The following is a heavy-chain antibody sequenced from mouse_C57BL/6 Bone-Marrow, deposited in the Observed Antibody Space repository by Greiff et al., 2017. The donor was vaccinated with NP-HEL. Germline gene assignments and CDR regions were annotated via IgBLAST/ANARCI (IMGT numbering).Heavy chain of an antibody. CDR2: ISNLAYSI. V-gene: IGHV5-15*01. CDR1: GFTFSDYG. CDR3: ARLLTTVVDRYFDV. D-gene: IGHD1-1*01. Sequence: EVKLVESGGGLVQPGGSLKLSCAASGFTFSDYGMAWVRQAPRKGPEWVAFISNLAYSIYYADTVTGRFTISRENAKNTLYLEMSSLRSEDTAMYYCARLLTTVVDRYFDVWGTGTTVTVSS. J-gene: IGHJ1*03.